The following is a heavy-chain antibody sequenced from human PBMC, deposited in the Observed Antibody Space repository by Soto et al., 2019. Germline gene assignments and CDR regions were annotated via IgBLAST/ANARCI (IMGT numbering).Heavy chain of an antibody. V-gene: IGHV1-69*01. CDR1: RGAKSSNA. Sequence: SCNDSRGAKSSNASCWARQANGQGLEWMGGIIPIFGTANYAQKFQGRVTITADESTSTAYMELSSLRSEDTAVYYCARDGCSGGSCYRRQAFDIWGQGTMVTVSS. J-gene: IGHJ3*02. CDR3: ARDGCSGGSCYRRQAFDI. CDR2: IIPIFGTA. D-gene: IGHD2-15*01.